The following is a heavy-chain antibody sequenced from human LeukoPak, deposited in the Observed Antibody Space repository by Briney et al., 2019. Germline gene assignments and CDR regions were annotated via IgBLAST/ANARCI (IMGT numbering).Heavy chain of an antibody. V-gene: IGHV3-7*01. CDR1: GFTFSNYW. J-gene: IGHJ4*02. D-gene: IGHD2-15*01. CDR2: INQDGTDN. Sequence: PGGSLRLSCAASGFTFSNYWLSWVRQAPGKGLEWVANINQDGTDNNYVDSVKGRFTISRDNSKNTLYLQMNSLRAEDTAVYYCARDWRYCSGGSCYPAIDYWGQGTLVTVSS. CDR3: ARDWRYCSGGSCYPAIDY.